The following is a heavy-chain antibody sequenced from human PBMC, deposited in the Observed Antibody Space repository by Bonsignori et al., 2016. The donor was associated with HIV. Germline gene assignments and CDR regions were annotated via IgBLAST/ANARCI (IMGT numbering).Heavy chain of an antibody. V-gene: IGHV3-11*01. J-gene: IGHJ4*02. Sequence: SLKISCTASGFIFSDYYMSWIRQAPGKGLEWLSYISTNGNTIFYADSVKGRFTVSRDNAKKSLHLQMNSLTAADTAVYYCARVRVGYYFDYWGQGSLVTVSS. CDR1: GFIFSDYY. D-gene: IGHD1-26*01. CDR3: ARVRVGYYFDY. CDR2: ISTNGNTI.